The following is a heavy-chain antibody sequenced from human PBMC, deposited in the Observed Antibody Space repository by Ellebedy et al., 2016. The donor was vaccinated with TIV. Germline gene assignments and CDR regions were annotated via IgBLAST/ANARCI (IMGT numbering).Heavy chain of an antibody. Sequence: SETLSLTXTVSGGSISSSSYYWGWIRQPPGKGLEWIGSIYYSGSTYYNPSLKSRVTISVDTSKNQFSLKLSSVTAADTAVYYCARHMYSSSWYGLFDYWGQGTLVTVSS. CDR2: IYYSGST. V-gene: IGHV4-39*01. D-gene: IGHD6-13*01. CDR1: GGSISSSSYY. J-gene: IGHJ4*02. CDR3: ARHMYSSSWYGLFDY.